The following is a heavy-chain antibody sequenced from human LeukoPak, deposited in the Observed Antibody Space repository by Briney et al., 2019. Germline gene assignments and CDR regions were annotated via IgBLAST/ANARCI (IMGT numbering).Heavy chain of an antibody. V-gene: IGHV4-59*01. CDR3: ARGGSVVVPAARFYYYYMDV. CDR2: IYYSGST. D-gene: IGHD2-2*01. Sequence: PSETLSLTCTVSGGSISSYYWSWIRQPPGKGLEWIGYIYYSGSTNYNPSLKSRVTISVDTSKNQFSLKLSSVTAADTAVYYCARGGSVVVPAARFYYYYMDVWGKGTTVTVSS. J-gene: IGHJ6*03. CDR1: GGSISSYY.